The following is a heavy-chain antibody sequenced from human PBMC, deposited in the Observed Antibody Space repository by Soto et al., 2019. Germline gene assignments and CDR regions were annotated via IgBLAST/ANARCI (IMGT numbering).Heavy chain of an antibody. CDR1: GFTFSFYA. D-gene: IGHD3-22*01. Sequence: QVQLVESGGGVVQPGRSLRLSCAASGFTFSFYAMHWVRQAPGKGLEWVALISYDGSDKDYADSVKGRFTISRDNSRNTLFLQMNSLRAEDTAVYYCARDYYKYYDSSGYYRSPAYWGQGTLVTVSS. CDR2: ISYDGSDK. V-gene: IGHV3-30-3*01. J-gene: IGHJ4*02. CDR3: ARDYYKYYDSSGYYRSPAY.